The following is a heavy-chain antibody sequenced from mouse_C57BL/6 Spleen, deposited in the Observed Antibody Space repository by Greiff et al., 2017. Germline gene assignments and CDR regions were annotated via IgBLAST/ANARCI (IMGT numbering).Heavy chain of an antibody. D-gene: IGHD2-1*01. CDR1: GYTFPSYW. V-gene: IGHV1-72*01. Sequence: QVQLQQPGAELVKPGASVTLSCKASGYTFPSYWLHWVKQRHGRGLEWIGRFDPNSGGTKSNEKFKSKATMTVDKPSSTSYMQLSSLTSEDSAVYYCARGDYGNWYFDVGGTGTMVTGSS. J-gene: IGHJ1*03. CDR3: ARGDYGNWYFDV. CDR2: FDPNSGGT.